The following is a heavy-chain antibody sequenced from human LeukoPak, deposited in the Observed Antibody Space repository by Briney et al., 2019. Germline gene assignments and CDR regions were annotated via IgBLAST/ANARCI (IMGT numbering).Heavy chain of an antibody. CDR2: IRAKAYGGTT. CDR3: TGHTIRYGYGY. V-gene: IGHV3-49*03. J-gene: IGHJ4*02. D-gene: IGHD5-18*01. CDR1: GFTFGDYA. Sequence: GGSLRLSCTTSGFTFGDYAMSWFCQAPGKGLEWITFIRAKAYGGTTEYAASVKGRFTISRDDSKSIAYLQMNSLRTEDTAVYYCTGHTIRYGYGYWGQGTLVTVSS.